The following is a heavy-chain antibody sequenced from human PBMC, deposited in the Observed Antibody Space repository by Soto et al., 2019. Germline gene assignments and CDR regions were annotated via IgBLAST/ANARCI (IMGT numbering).Heavy chain of an antibody. D-gene: IGHD3-22*01. CDR2: IYYSGST. CDR1: VGSISSSSYY. Sequence: SETLSLTCTVSVGSISSSSYYWGWIRQPPGKGLEWIGSIYYSGSTYYNPSLKSRVTISVDTSKNQFSLKLRSVTAADTAVYYCARGIGGYYDSSGYYYDYWGQGTLVTVSS. V-gene: IGHV4-39*07. J-gene: IGHJ4*02. CDR3: ARGIGGYYDSSGYYYDY.